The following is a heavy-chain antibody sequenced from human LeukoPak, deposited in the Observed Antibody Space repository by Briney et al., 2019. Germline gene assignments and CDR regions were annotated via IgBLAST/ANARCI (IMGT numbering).Heavy chain of an antibody. V-gene: IGHV5-51*01. Sequence: GESLKISCKGSGYRFTNYWIGWVRQMPGKGLEWMGLIYPDDSDTRYSPSFQGQVTISADKSISTAYLQWSSLKASDTAMYYCAIGGDSTTSCYRCSHYWGQGPLVTVSS. J-gene: IGHJ4*02. CDR2: IYPDDSDT. CDR1: GYRFTNYW. D-gene: IGHD2-2*02. CDR3: AIGGDSTTSCYRCSHY.